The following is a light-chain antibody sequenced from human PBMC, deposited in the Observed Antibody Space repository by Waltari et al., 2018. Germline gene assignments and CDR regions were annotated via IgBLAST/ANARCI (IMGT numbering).Light chain of an antibody. Sequence: QSALTQPASVSGSPGQSITLPCTGTSSDVGAYTYVSWYQQHPGKAPKLMISDVSDRPSGVSNRFSGSKSGNTASLTISGLQAEDEADYFCMSYTSSSSWIFGGGTKLTVL. J-gene: IGLJ2*01. CDR2: DVS. CDR1: SSDVGAYTY. V-gene: IGLV2-14*03. CDR3: MSYTSSSSWI.